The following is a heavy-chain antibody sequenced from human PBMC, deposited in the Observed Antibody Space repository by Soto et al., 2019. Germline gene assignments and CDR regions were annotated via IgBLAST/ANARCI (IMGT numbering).Heavy chain of an antibody. V-gene: IGHV3-66*01. CDR2: INVDGHT. CDR3: ARDTPGPNSFDP. CDR1: GLTVNNNF. J-gene: IGHJ5*02. Sequence: GESLKISCEASGLTVNNNFMNWVRQAPGRGLEWVSVINVDGHTYYADSVKGRFTISRDTFKNTLYLQMNSLRAEDTAVYYCARDTPGPNSFDPWGQGTLVTVSS.